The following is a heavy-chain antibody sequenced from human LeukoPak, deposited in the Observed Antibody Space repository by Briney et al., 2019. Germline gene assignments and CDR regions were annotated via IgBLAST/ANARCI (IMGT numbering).Heavy chain of an antibody. J-gene: IGHJ6*02. CDR2: IRSKANSYAA. V-gene: IGHV3-73*01. D-gene: IGHD4-17*01. CDR3: IRRSDYRGYYYYGMDV. CDR1: GFTFSGSA. Sequence: GGSLRLSCTASGFTFSGSAMHWVRQASGKGLEWVGRIRSKANSYAATYAASVKGRFTISRDDSENTAYLQMNSLKTEDTAVYYCIRRSDYRGYYYYGMDVWGQGTTVTVSS.